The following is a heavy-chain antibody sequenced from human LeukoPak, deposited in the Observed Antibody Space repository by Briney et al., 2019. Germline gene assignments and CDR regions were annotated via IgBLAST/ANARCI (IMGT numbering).Heavy chain of an antibody. Sequence: PSETLSLTCTVSGGSISSYYWNWIRQPAGKGLEWIGRIYATGSTNYNPSLKSRVTMSVDTSKNQFSLKLSSVTTADTAVYYCARGNPYSSAWSFDYWGQGTLVTVSS. D-gene: IGHD6-19*01. CDR1: GGSISSYY. V-gene: IGHV4-4*07. CDR3: ARGNPYSSAWSFDY. J-gene: IGHJ4*02. CDR2: IYATGST.